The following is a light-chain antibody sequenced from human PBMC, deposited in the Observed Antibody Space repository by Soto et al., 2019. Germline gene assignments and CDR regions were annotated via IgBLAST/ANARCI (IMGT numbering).Light chain of an antibody. J-gene: IGLJ2*01. CDR1: SSDVGGYNY. CDR3: SSYAGSNNLV. CDR2: EXX. V-gene: IGLV2-8*01. Sequence: QSALTQPPSASGSPGQSVTISCTGTSSDVGGYNYVSWYQQHPGKXXXLXIYEXXXRPSGXPXRFSGSXXXXXXXLTVSGLQAEDEADYYCSSYAGSNNLVFGGGTKLTVL.